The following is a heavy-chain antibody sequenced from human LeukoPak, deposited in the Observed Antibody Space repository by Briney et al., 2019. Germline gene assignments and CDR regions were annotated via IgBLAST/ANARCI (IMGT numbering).Heavy chain of an antibody. V-gene: IGHV3-33*01. Sequence: GGSLRLSRAASGFTFSSYGMHWVRQAPGKGLEWVAVIWYDGNDKYYADSVKGRFTISRDNSKNTLYLQMNSLRAEDTAVYYCARDFGRRVVVATVDHWGQGTLVTVSS. J-gene: IGHJ4*02. CDR3: ARDFGRRVVVATVDH. CDR2: IWYDGNDK. CDR1: GFTFSSYG. D-gene: IGHD2-15*01.